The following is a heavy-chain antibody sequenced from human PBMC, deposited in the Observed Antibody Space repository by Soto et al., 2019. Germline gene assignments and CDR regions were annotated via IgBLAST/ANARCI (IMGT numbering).Heavy chain of an antibody. D-gene: IGHD6-19*01. CDR1: GFTFSSYG. Sequence: GGSLRLSCAASGFTFSSYGMHWVRQAPGKGLEWVAVISYDGSNKYYADSVRGRFTISRDNSKNTLYLQMNSLRAEDTAVYYCAKDRVAVAGTLLFRGQGTLVTVSS. V-gene: IGHV3-30*18. J-gene: IGHJ4*02. CDR3: AKDRVAVAGTLLF. CDR2: ISYDGSNK.